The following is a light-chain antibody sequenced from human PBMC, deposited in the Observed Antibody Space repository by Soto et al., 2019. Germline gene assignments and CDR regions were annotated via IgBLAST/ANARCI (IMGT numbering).Light chain of an antibody. CDR2: KAS. V-gene: IGKV1-5*03. CDR1: QTISSG. Sequence: DIQMTQSPSTLSVSVGDRVTITCRASQTISSGLAWYQQKPGRAPKLLIYKASSLESGVPSRFSGSGSGTEFTLTISSLQPDDFATYYCQQYNSQWTFGQGTKVDIK. J-gene: IGKJ1*01. CDR3: QQYNSQWT.